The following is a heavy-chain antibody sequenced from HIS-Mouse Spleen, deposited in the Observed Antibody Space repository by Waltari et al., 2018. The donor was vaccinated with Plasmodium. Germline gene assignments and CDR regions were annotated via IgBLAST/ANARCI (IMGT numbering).Heavy chain of an antibody. V-gene: IGHV3-30*04. D-gene: IGHD3-10*01. Sequence: QVQLVESGGGVVQPGRSLRLSCAASGFTFSGYAMHWVRQAPGKGLEWGAVISYDGSNKDYADSVKGRFTISRDNSKNTLYLQMNSLRAEDTAVYYCALSGHWGQGTLVTVSS. CDR2: ISYDGSNK. CDR1: GFTFSGYA. J-gene: IGHJ4*02. CDR3: ALSGH.